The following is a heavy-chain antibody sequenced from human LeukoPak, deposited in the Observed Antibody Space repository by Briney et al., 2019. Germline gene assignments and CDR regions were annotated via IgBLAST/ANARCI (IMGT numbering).Heavy chain of an antibody. V-gene: IGHV3-23*01. CDR2: ISGSGGST. CDR1: GFTFSSYA. Sequence: QSGGSLRLSCAASGFTFSSYAMSWVRQAPGKGLEWVSAISGSGGSTYYADSVKGRFTISRDNSKNTLYLQMNSLRAEDTAVYYCAKDSAVYSSGWYPLWGQGTLVTVSS. D-gene: IGHD6-19*01. CDR3: AKDSAVYSSGWYPL. J-gene: IGHJ4*02.